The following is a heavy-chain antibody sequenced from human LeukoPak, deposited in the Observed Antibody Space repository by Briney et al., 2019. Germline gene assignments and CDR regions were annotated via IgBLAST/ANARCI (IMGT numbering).Heavy chain of an antibody. J-gene: IGHJ5*02. Sequence: SVKVSCKASGGTFSSYTISWVRQAPGQGLEWMGRIIPILGIANYAQKFQGRVTITADKPTSTAYMELSSLRSEDTAVYYCARTWIHNWFDPWGQGTLVTVSS. CDR2: IIPILGIA. V-gene: IGHV1-69*02. CDR3: ARTWIHNWFDP. D-gene: IGHD5-18*01. CDR1: GGTFSSYT.